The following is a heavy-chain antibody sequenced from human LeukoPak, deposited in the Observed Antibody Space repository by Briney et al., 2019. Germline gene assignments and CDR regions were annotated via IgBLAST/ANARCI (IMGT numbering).Heavy chain of an antibody. V-gene: IGHV1-2*02. D-gene: IGHD3-22*01. CDR3: ARDYYDSSGYPGVQYYYYMDV. CDR2: INPNSGGT. J-gene: IGHJ6*03. CDR1: GYTFTGYY. Sequence: ASVKVSCKASGYTFTGYYMHWVRQAPGQGLEWMGWINPNSGGTNYAQKFQGRVTMTRDTSISTAYMELSRLRSDDTAVYYCARDYYDSSGYPGVQYYYYMDVWGKGTTVTVSS.